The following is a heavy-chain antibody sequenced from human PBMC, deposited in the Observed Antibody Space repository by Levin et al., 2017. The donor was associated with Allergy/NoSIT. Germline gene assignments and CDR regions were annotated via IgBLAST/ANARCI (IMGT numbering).Heavy chain of an antibody. CDR2: ISGSGGST. Sequence: PGESLKISCAASGFTFSSYAMSWVRQAPGKGLEWVSAISGSGGSTYYADSVKGRFTISRDNSKNTLYLQMNSLRAEDTAVYYCAKLKRPGTTLSWMDFWGQGTLVTVSS. CDR1: GFTFSSYA. CDR3: AKLKRPGTTLSWMDF. D-gene: IGHD1-7*01. V-gene: IGHV3-23*01. J-gene: IGHJ4*02.